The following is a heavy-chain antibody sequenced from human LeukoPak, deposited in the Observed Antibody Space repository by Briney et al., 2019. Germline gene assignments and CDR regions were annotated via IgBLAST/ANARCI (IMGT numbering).Heavy chain of an antibody. CDR2: IRSKAYGGTT. J-gene: IGHJ4*02. CDR3: TRRSSSWSGIDY. V-gene: IGHV3-49*04. D-gene: IGHD6-13*01. Sequence: GGSLRLSCEASGFTFSIYEVNWVRQAPGKGLEWVGFIRSKAYGGTTEYAASVKGRFTISRDDSKSIAYLQMNSLKTEDTAVYYCTRRSSSWSGIDYWGQGTLVTVSS. CDR1: GFTFSIYE.